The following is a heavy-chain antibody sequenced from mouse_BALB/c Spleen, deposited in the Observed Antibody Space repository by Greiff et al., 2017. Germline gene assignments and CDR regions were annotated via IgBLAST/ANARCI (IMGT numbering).Heavy chain of an antibody. Sequence: QVQLQQSGAELARPGASVKMSCKASGYTFTSYTMHWVKQRPGQGLEWIGYINPSSGYTNYNQKFKDKATLTADKSSSTAYMQLSSLTSEDSAVYYCARSFYGNYVRAMDYWGQGTSVTVSS. CDR2: INPSSGYT. CDR3: ARSFYGNYVRAMDY. J-gene: IGHJ4*01. CDR1: GYTFTSYT. V-gene: IGHV1-4*01. D-gene: IGHD2-10*01.